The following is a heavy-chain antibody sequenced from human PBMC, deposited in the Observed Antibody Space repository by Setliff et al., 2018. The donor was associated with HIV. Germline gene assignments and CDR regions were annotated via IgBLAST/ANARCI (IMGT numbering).Heavy chain of an antibody. V-gene: IGHV3-7*01. Sequence: GGSLRLSCAASGFTFNYFWMSWVRQAPGKGLEWVANIKQDGSEKNYVDSVKGRFTISRDTAKNSLYLQMNSLRAEDTAVYYCAKNLFSSRWSPLDSWGQGTLVTVSS. CDR1: GFTFNYFW. CDR2: IKQDGSEK. CDR3: AKNLFSSRWSPLDS. D-gene: IGHD6-13*01. J-gene: IGHJ4*02.